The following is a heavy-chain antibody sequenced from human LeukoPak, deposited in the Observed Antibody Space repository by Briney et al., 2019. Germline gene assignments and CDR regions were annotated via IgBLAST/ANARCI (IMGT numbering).Heavy chain of an antibody. Sequence: GGSLRLSCAASGFTFSSYGMHWVRQAPGKGLEWVAFIRYDGSNKYYADSVKGRFTISRDNSKNTLYLQMNSLRAEDTAVYCCAKDWTIRGVIISLDYWSQGTLVTVSS. CDR2: IRYDGSNK. V-gene: IGHV3-30*02. D-gene: IGHD3-10*01. J-gene: IGHJ4*02. CDR1: GFTFSSYG. CDR3: AKDWTIRGVIISLDY.